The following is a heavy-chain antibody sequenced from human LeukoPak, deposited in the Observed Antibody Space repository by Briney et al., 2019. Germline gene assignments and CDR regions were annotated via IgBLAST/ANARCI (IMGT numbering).Heavy chain of an antibody. CDR3: VGSGFDFWSGYYP. V-gene: IGHV4-39*05. CDR2: IYYSGST. Sequence: SETPSLTCTVSGGSISSSSYYWGWIRQPPGKGLEWIGSIYYSGSTYYNPSLKSRVTISVDTSKNQFSLKLSSVTAADPAVYYCVGSGFDFWSGYYPCGQATLVTVSS. J-gene: IGHJ5*02. CDR1: GGSISSSSYY. D-gene: IGHD3-3*01.